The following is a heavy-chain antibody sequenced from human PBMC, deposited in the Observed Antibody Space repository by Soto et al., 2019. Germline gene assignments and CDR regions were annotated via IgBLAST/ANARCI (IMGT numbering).Heavy chain of an antibody. CDR2: IIPIFGTA. D-gene: IGHD1-26*01. Sequence: QVQLVQSGAEVKKPGSSVKVSCKASGGTFSRYAISWVRQAPGQGLERMGGIIPIFGTANYAQKFQGRVTITADESTSTAYMELSSLRFEDTAVYYCARAIVGPTTTGWLDPWGQGTLVTVSS. CDR3: ARAIVGPTTTGWLDP. CDR1: GGTFSRYA. J-gene: IGHJ5*02. V-gene: IGHV1-69*01.